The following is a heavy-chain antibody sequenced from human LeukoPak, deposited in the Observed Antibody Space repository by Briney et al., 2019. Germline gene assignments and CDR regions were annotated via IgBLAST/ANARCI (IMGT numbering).Heavy chain of an antibody. J-gene: IGHJ3*01. V-gene: IGHV1-8*01. CDR1: GYTCKNYD. D-gene: IGHD6-25*01. CDR2: MNPNNDNA. Sequence: ASVKVSCEASGYTCKNYDINWVRQAPGQGHEWMAWMNPNNDNAGSAQKFQGRVTMTRDTSINTAYMELSSLRSDDTGVYYCARAAAGGDDPFDVWGQGSLIIVSS. CDR3: ARAAAGGDDPFDV.